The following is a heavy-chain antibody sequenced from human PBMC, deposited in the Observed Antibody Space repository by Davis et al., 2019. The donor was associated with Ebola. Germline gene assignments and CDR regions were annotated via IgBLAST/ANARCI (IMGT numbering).Heavy chain of an antibody. Sequence: GGSLRLSCGASGFTVSSNYMSWVRQAPGKGLEWASSISGSGGTTYYADSVKGRFTISRDNSKNTLYLQMNSLRAEDTAVYYCANWNYGAFHIWGQGTMVTVSS. CDR3: ANWNYGAFHI. CDR2: ISGSGGTT. D-gene: IGHD1-7*01. CDR1: GFTVSSNY. V-gene: IGHV3-23*01. J-gene: IGHJ3*02.